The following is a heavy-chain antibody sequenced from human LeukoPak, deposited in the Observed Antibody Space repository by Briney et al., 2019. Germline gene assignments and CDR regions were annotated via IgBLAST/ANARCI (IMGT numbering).Heavy chain of an antibody. CDR3: ARESKIGYCSSTSCYYYGMDV. J-gene: IGHJ6*02. D-gene: IGHD2-2*01. Sequence: PGGSLRLSCAASGFTFSSYAMHWVRQAPGKGLEWVAVISYDGSNKYYADSVEGRFTISRDNSKNTLYLQMNSLRAEDTAVYYCARESKIGYCSSTSCYYYGMDVWGQGTTVTVSS. CDR1: GFTFSSYA. V-gene: IGHV3-30*04. CDR2: ISYDGSNK.